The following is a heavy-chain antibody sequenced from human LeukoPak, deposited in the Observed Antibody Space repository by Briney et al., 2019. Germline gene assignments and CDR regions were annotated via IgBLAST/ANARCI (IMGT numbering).Heavy chain of an antibody. CDR1: GYSFTSYW. V-gene: IGHV5-51*01. Sequence: GESLKISCKGSGYSFTSYWIGWVRQMPGKGLEWMGIIYPGDSDTRYSPSFQGQVTISADKSISTAYMELSSLRSEDTAVYYCARGRTHCSGGSCYSEYFQHWGQGTLVTVSS. D-gene: IGHD2-15*01. J-gene: IGHJ1*01. CDR2: IYPGDSDT. CDR3: ARGRTHCSGGSCYSEYFQH.